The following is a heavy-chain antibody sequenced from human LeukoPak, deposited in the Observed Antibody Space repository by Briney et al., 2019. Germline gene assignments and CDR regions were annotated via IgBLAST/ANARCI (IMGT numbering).Heavy chain of an antibody. CDR3: ARDLAVLGVVFTNYLDV. J-gene: IGHJ6*03. D-gene: IGHD3-3*01. CDR2: ISTYSGNT. Sequence: ASVKVSCKGSGYAFISHGITWVRPAPGQGLEWMGWISTYSGNTHYAQKFQGRVTLSKDTSTTTAYLELRSLGSDDTAVYYCARDLAVLGVVFTNYLDVWGKGNPVTVSS. V-gene: IGHV1-18*01. CDR1: GYAFISHG.